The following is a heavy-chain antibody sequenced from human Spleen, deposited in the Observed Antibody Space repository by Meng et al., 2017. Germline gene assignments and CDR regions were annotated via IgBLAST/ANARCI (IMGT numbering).Heavy chain of an antibody. CDR3: ARGSVGGDFDP. Sequence: ASVKVSCKASGYTFTSNAINWVRQAPGQGLEWMAWISTYNGNTNYAQKFQDRVTMTTDRSTTTVYMELRSLRRDDTAVYYCARGSVGGDFDPWGQGTLVTVSS. V-gene: IGHV1-18*01. CDR1: GYTFTSNA. J-gene: IGHJ5*02. CDR2: ISTYNGNT. D-gene: IGHD2-2*01.